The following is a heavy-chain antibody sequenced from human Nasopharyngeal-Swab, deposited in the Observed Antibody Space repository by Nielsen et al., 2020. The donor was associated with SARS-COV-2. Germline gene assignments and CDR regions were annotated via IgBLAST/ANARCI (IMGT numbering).Heavy chain of an antibody. Sequence: GESLKISCAASGFTFSTYNMNWVRQAPGKGLEWVSSISSSSSYIYYADSVKGRFTISRDNAKNSLYLQMNSLRAEDTAVYYCAKWSDPYYYYYYGMDVWGQGTTVTVSS. D-gene: IGHD3-3*01. CDR2: ISSSSSYI. CDR3: AKWSDPYYYYYYGMDV. CDR1: GFTFSTYN. V-gene: IGHV3-21*01. J-gene: IGHJ6*02.